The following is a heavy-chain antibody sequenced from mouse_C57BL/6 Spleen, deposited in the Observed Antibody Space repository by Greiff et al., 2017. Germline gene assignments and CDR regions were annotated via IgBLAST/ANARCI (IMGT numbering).Heavy chain of an antibody. Sequence: EVKLMESGAELVKPGASVKLSCTASGFNIKDYYMHWVKQRTEQGLEWIGRIDPEDGETKYAPKFQGKATITADTSSNTAYLQLSSLTSEDTAVYYCAPLLLGGAMDYWGQGTSVTVSS. V-gene: IGHV14-2*01. CDR3: APLLLGGAMDY. CDR2: IDPEDGET. D-gene: IGHD1-1*01. J-gene: IGHJ4*01. CDR1: GFNIKDYY.